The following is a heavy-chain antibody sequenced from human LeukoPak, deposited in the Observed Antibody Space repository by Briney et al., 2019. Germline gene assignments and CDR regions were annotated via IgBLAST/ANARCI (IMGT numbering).Heavy chain of an antibody. D-gene: IGHD3-22*01. Sequence: ASVKVSCKASGYTYRSYGISWVRQAPGQVLEWMGWISVYNGNTNYAQKLQGRVTMTTDTSTSTAYMELRSLRSDDTAVYYCARDLSSDWRNPYYFDYWGQGTLVTVSS. CDR2: ISVYNGNT. V-gene: IGHV1-18*01. CDR3: ARDLSSDWRNPYYFDY. J-gene: IGHJ4*02. CDR1: GYTYRSYG.